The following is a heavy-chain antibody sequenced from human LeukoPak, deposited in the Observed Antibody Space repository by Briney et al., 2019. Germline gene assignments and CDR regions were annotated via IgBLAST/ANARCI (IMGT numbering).Heavy chain of an antibody. CDR2: IHYSGST. J-gene: IGHJ2*01. D-gene: IGHD5-12*01. CDR3: ATIPATSSYFDL. Sequence: SETLSLTCTVSGGSISSSNYYWGWIRQPPGKGLEWIESIHYSGSTNYNPSLKSRVSISIDKSKNQFSLQLSSVTAADTAVYYCATIPATSSYFDLWGRGTLVTVSS. CDR1: GGSISSSNYY. V-gene: IGHV4-39*07.